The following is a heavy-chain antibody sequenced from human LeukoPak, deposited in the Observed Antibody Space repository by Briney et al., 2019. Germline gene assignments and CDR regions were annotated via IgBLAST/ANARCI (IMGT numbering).Heavy chain of an antibody. D-gene: IGHD4-17*01. CDR2: INWNGGST. CDR3: ARDGYGDYWSDY. J-gene: IGHJ4*02. CDR1: GFTFDVCG. V-gene: IGHV3-20*04. Sequence: GGSLRLSCAASGFTFDVCGMSWVRQAPGKGLEWVSGINWNGGSTGYADSVKGRFTITRDNAKNSLYLQMNSLRAEDTALYYCARDGYGDYWSDYWGQGTLVTVSS.